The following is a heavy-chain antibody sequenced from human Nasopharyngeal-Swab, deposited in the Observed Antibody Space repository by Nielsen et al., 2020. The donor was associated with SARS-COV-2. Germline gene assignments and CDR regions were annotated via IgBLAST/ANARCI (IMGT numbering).Heavy chain of an antibody. CDR2: ISYDGSNK. Sequence: WIRQPPEKGLEWVAVISYDGSNKYYADSVKGRFTISRDNSKNTLYLQMNSLRAEDTAVYYCAKDQGGSYFYWGQGTLVTISS. V-gene: IGHV3-30*18. D-gene: IGHD1-26*01. CDR3: AKDQGGSYFY. J-gene: IGHJ4*02.